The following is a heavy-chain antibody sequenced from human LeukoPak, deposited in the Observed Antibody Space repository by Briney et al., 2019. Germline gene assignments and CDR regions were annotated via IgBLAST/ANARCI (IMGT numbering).Heavy chain of an antibody. Sequence: GGSLRLSCAASGFTFSDYYLSWVRQTPGKGLEWVSDINWNSRTIDYADSVKGRFIISRDNSKNTLYLQMNSLRAEDTAVYYCARDPIRDSSSSRYYYYYGMDVWGQGTTVTVSS. D-gene: IGHD6-13*01. CDR3: ARDPIRDSSSSRYYYYYGMDV. CDR2: INWNSRTI. J-gene: IGHJ6*02. V-gene: IGHV3-11*04. CDR1: GFTFSDYY.